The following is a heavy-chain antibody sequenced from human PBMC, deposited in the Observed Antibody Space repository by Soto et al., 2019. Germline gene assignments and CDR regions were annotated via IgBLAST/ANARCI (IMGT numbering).Heavy chain of an antibody. Sequence: LRLSCAASGFTFSSYGMHWVRQAPGKGLEWVAVISYDGSNKYYADSVKGRFTISRDNSKNTLYLQMNSLRAEDTAVYYCAKALSPSSFDPWGQGTLVTVSS. J-gene: IGHJ5*02. CDR3: AKALSPSSFDP. CDR2: ISYDGSNK. D-gene: IGHD3-16*02. V-gene: IGHV3-30*18. CDR1: GFTFSSYG.